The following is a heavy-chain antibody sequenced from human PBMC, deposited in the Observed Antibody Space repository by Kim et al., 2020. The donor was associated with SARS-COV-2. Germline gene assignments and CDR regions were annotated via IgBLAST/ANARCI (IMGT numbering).Heavy chain of an antibody. CDR2: ISGSGGST. V-gene: IGHV3-23*01. J-gene: IGHJ1*01. D-gene: IGHD2-15*01. Sequence: GGSLRLSCAASGLTFSSYAMSWVRQAPGKGLEWVSAISGSGGSTYYADSVKGRFTISRDNSKNTLYLQMNSLRAEDTAVYYCAKDPSLGYCSGGSCYSHYFQRWGQGTLVTVSS. CDR1: GLTFSSYA. CDR3: AKDPSLGYCSGGSCYSHYFQR.